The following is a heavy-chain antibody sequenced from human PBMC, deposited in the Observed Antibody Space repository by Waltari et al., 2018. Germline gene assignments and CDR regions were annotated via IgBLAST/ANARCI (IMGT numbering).Heavy chain of an antibody. V-gene: IGHV1-2*06. D-gene: IGHD1-1*01. CDR3: ATANILGIGTFDY. J-gene: IGHJ4*02. CDR2: INPKSGDA. Sequence: QVKLVQSGAEVKQPGASVRVYCKASGYTCTKYYIHWVRQAPGQCLEWMGRINPKSGDANYTQPFQGRVIMTRDTSINTAYLEVTGLTSDDTAIFYCATANILGIGTFDYWGQGTLVSVSS. CDR1: GYTCTKYY.